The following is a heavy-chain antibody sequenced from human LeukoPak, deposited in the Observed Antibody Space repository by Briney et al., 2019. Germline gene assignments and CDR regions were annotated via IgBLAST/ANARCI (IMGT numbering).Heavy chain of an antibody. Sequence: GGSLRLSCAASGFIFSHYWMTWVRQAPGKGLEWVAHINQDGGEKYYVDSVKGRFTISRDYAKNSVYLQMNSLRAEDTAVYFCARGRYLDWLPYYFDYWGQGTLVTVSS. CDR3: ARGRYLDWLPYYFDY. D-gene: IGHD3-9*01. J-gene: IGHJ4*02. CDR1: GFIFSHYW. V-gene: IGHV3-7*01. CDR2: INQDGGEK.